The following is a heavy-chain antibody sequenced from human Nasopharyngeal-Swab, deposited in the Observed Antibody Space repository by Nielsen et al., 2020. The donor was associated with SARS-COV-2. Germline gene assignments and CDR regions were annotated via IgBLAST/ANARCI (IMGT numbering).Heavy chain of an antibody. J-gene: IGHJ5*02. CDR2: IYYSGST. Sequence: SETLSLTCTVSDGSISSGGYYWSWIRQHPGKGLEWIGYIYYSGSTYYNPSLKSRVTISVDTSKNQFSLKLSSVTAADTAVYYCARDGPIGWFDPWGQGTLVTVSS. CDR3: ARDGPIGWFDP. V-gene: IGHV4-31*03. CDR1: DGSISSGGYY.